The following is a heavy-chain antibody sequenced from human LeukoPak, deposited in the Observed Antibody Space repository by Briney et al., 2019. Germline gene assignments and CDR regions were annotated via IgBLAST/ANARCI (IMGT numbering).Heavy chain of an antibody. CDR3: ARQITSASGSYHFDY. V-gene: IGHV3-33*01. CDR2: IWYDGSDK. Sequence: PGGSLRLSCAASGFTFSDYGMHWVRQAPGKGLEWVAVIWYDGSDKHYADSVKGRCTISRDNSKNTLYLQMNSLRAEDTAVYYCARQITSASGSYHFDYWGQGTLVTVSS. J-gene: IGHJ4*02. CDR1: GFTFSDYG. D-gene: IGHD3-10*01.